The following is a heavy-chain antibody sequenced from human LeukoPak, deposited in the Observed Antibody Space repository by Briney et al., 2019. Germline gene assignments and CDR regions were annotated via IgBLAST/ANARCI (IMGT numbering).Heavy chain of an antibody. J-gene: IGHJ4*02. V-gene: IGHV4-30-4*08. D-gene: IGHD3-3*01. Sequence: SQTLSLTCTVSGGSISSGDYYWSWIRQPRGKGLEWIGYIYYSGSTYYNPSLKSRITITVDTSKNPFSLKLSSVTAADTAVYYCARTRYYDFWSGYSDYWGQGTLVTVSS. CDR3: ARTRYYDFWSGYSDY. CDR2: IYYSGST. CDR1: GGSISSGDYY.